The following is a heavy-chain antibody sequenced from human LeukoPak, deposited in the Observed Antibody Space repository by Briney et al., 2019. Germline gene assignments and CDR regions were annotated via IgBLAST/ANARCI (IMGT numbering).Heavy chain of an antibody. V-gene: IGHV3-53*01. Sequence: GGSLRLSCTVSGFTVSTNSMSWVRQAPGKGLEWVSFIYSDNTHYSDSVKGRFTISRDNSKNTLYLQMNSLRAEDTAVYYCARSSNWYFDYWGQGALVTVSS. CDR1: GFTVSTNS. CDR3: ARSSNWYFDY. D-gene: IGHD2/OR15-2a*01. J-gene: IGHJ4*02. CDR2: IYSDNT.